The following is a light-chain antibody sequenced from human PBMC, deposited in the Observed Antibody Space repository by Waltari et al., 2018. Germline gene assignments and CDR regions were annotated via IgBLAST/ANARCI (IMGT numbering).Light chain of an antibody. CDR2: AAS. CDR3: QQYHDYPWT. Sequence: AIRMTQSPSSLPASIGDRVTISCRASQGVSTYLAWYQQKPGKAPSLLIHAASTLQTGVPSRFSGSGTGTDFTLTITCLQSADFAIYFCQQYHDYPWTFGQGTKVEI. J-gene: IGKJ1*01. CDR1: QGVSTY. V-gene: IGKV1-8*01.